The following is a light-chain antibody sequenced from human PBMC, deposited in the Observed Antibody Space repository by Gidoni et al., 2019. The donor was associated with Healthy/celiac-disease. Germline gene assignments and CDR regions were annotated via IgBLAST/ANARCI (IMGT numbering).Light chain of an antibody. Sequence: QSVLTQPPSASGTPGQRVTISCSGSSSNIGSNYVYWYQQLPGTAPKLHIYRNNQRPSGVPDRFSGSKSGTSASLAISGLRSEDEADYYCAAWDDSLSVVFGGGTKLTVL. V-gene: IGLV1-47*01. J-gene: IGLJ2*01. CDR3: AAWDDSLSVV. CDR1: SSNIGSNY. CDR2: RNN.